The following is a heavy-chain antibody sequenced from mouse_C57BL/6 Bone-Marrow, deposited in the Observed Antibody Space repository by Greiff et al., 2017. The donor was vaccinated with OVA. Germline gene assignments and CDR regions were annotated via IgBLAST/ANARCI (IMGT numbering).Heavy chain of an antibody. CDR1: GYAFSSYW. CDR3: ARWGTAQATSWFAY. V-gene: IGHV1-80*01. J-gene: IGHJ3*01. Sequence: VQLQQSGAELVKPGASVKISCKASGYAFSSYWMNWVKQRPGKGLEWIGQIYPGDGDTNYNGKFKGKATLTADKSSSTAYMQLSSLTSEDSAVYFCARWGTAQATSWFAYWGQGTLVTVSA. D-gene: IGHD3-2*02. CDR2: IYPGDGDT.